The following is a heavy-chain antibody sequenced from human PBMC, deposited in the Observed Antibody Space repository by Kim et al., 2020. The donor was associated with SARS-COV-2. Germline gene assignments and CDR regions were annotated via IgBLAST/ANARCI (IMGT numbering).Heavy chain of an antibody. CDR2: INHRGST. V-gene: IGHV4-34*01. J-gene: IGHJ4*02. Sequence: SETLSLTCTVSRGSFSAYYWNWIRQPPGKGLEWIGEINHRGSTTYNPSLKSRVTISADTSNSLFSLRMNSITAADTAVYYCARGPGWTIAARPFDYWGQG. CDR1: RGSFSAYY. D-gene: IGHD6-6*01. CDR3: ARGPGWTIAARPFDY.